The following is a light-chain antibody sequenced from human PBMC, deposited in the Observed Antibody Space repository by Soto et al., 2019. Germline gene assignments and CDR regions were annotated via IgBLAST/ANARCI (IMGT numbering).Light chain of an antibody. CDR2: EVS. V-gene: IGLV2-14*01. CDR1: SSDIGGYNF. J-gene: IGLJ3*02. Sequence: QSVLTQPASVSGSPGQSITISCTGTSSDIGGYNFVSWYQQYPGKAPKLMIYEVSDRPSGVSNRFSGSKSGNTASLTISGLQAEDEADYYCCSYAGSYTWVFGGGTKVTVL. CDR3: CSYAGSYTWV.